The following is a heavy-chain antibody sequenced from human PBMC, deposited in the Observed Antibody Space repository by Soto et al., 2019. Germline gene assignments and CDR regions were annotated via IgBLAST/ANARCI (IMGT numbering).Heavy chain of an antibody. V-gene: IGHV1-69*01. CDR1: GGTFSSYA. D-gene: IGHD2-2*01. CDR2: IIHISDTT. J-gene: IGHJ6*02. CDR3: ARSQGSSTSLENYYYYYYGMEV. Sequence: QVQLVQSGAEVKKPGSSVKVSCQASGGTFSSYAISWVRQAPVQGLEWMGGIIHISDTTNYAQKFQGRVTITAEESTRTDYMELSSLRSEDKAVYYCARSQGSSTSLENYYYYYYGMEVWGQGNTVTVSS.